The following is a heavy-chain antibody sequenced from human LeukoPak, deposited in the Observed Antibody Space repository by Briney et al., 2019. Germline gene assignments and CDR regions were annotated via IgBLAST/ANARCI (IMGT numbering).Heavy chain of an antibody. D-gene: IGHD1-7*01. V-gene: IGHV3-33*01. CDR1: GLTFRNYG. J-gene: IGHJ4*02. Sequence: PGGSLRLSCAASGLTFRNYGMHWVRQAPGKGLEWVAVIWYDGSNKYYADSVKGRFTISRDNSKDTLYLQMNSLRAEDTAVYYCARVLNWNYDYWGQGTLVTVSS. CDR3: ARVLNWNYDY. CDR2: IWYDGSNK.